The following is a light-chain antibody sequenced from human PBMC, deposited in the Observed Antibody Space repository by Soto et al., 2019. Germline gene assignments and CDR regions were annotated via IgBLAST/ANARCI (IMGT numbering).Light chain of an antibody. CDR2: KAS. J-gene: IGKJ1*01. Sequence: DIQMTQSPSTLSASVGDRVTITCRASQSLNSWLAWYQHKPGKAPKLLIHKASILASGVPSRFSGSDSGAECTLTISSLQPDDFATYYCQHYIGYSGMFGQGTKVDIK. CDR3: QHYIGYSGM. CDR1: QSLNSW. V-gene: IGKV1-5*03.